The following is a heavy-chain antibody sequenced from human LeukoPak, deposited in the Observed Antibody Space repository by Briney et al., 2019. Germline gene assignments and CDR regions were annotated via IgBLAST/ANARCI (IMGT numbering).Heavy chain of an antibody. CDR3: ARDQGIVATICMDV. Sequence: GGSLRLSCAASGFTFSSYWMSWVRQAPGKGLEWVANIKQDGSEKYYVDSVKGRFTISRDNAKNSLYLQMNSLRAEDTAVYYCARDQGIVATICMDVWGKGTTVTVSS. D-gene: IGHD5-12*01. V-gene: IGHV3-7*01. CDR2: IKQDGSEK. CDR1: GFTFSSYW. J-gene: IGHJ6*03.